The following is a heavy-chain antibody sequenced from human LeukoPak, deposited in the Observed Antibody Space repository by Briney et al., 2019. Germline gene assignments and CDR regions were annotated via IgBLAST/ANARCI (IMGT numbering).Heavy chain of an antibody. J-gene: IGHJ4*02. D-gene: IGHD1-26*01. CDR1: GFTFSRYW. Sequence: GGSLRLSCAASGFTFSRYWMYWVRQAPGKGLLWVSHIDSDGSITNYADSVKGRFTVSRDNAKNTVYPQMDSLRAEDTAVYYCVRAWDYWGQGTLVTVSS. CDR3: VRAWDY. V-gene: IGHV3-74*01. CDR2: IDSDGSIT.